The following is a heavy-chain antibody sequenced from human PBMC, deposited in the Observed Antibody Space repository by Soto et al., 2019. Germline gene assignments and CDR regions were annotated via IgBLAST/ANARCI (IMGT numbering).Heavy chain of an antibody. CDR2: IYYSGST. J-gene: IGHJ5*02. CDR3: ARAPGNDVVDPSFDP. CDR1: GGSISSHY. Sequence: PSETLSLTCTLSGGSISSHYWSWIRQPPGKGLEWIGYIYYSGSTNYNPSLKSRVTISVDTSKNQFSLKLSSVTAADTAVYYCARAPGNDVVDPSFDPWGQGTLVTVSS. D-gene: IGHD1-1*01. V-gene: IGHV4-59*11.